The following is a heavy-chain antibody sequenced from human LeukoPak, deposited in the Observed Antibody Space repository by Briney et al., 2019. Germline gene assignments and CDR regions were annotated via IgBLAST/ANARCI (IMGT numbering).Heavy chain of an antibody. Sequence: GGSLRLSCAVSGFTFSSYSVNWVRQAPGKGLEWVSSISSSSNYIYYADSVRGRFTISRDNAKNSLSLQMNSLRAEDTAVYYCARGPSGYHNTGGQGTLVTVSS. CDR2: ISSSSNYI. J-gene: IGHJ4*02. V-gene: IGHV3-21*01. CDR1: GFTFSSYS. D-gene: IGHD5-12*01. CDR3: ARGPSGYHNT.